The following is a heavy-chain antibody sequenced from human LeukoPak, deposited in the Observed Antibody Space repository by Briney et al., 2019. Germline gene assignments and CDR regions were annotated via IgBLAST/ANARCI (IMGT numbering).Heavy chain of an antibody. Sequence: SETLSLTCTVSGGSIRSSSYYWGWIRQPPGKGLEWIGSIYYSGSTYYNPSLKSRVSISVDTSKNQFSLKLSSVTAADTAVYYCANIASRFYSDSGSYNGGIFYFDYWGQGTLVTVSS. CDR2: IYYSGST. D-gene: IGHD3-10*01. J-gene: IGHJ4*02. CDR1: GGSIRSSSYY. CDR3: ANIASRFYSDSGSYNGGIFYFDY. V-gene: IGHV4-39*01.